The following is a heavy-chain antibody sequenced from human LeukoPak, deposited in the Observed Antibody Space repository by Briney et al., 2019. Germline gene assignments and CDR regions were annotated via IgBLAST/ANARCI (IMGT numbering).Heavy chain of an antibody. CDR1: GYTLTELS. CDR3: ARVSTYFGVVTDFDY. V-gene: IGHV1-24*01. D-gene: IGHD3-3*01. Sequence: ASVKVSCKVSGYTLTELSMHWVRQAPGKGLEWMGGFDPEDGETIYAQKFQGRVTMTRNTSISTAYMELSSLRSEDTAVYYCARVSTYFGVVTDFDYWGQGTLVTVSS. CDR2: FDPEDGET. J-gene: IGHJ4*02.